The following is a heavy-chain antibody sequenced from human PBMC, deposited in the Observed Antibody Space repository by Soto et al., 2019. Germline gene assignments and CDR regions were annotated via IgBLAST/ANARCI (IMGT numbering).Heavy chain of an antibody. V-gene: IGHV3-33*01. CDR2: VWYDGSNK. CDR1: GFTFSSYG. D-gene: IGHD3-3*01. Sequence: QVQLVESGGGVVQPGRSLRLSCAASGFTFSSYGMHWVRQAPGKGLEWVAGVWYDGSNKYYADSVKGRFTISRDNSKNTLYLQMNSLRAEDTAVYYCARDPGITIFGVVTLYYYYGMDVWGQGTTVTVSS. J-gene: IGHJ6*02. CDR3: ARDPGITIFGVVTLYYYYGMDV.